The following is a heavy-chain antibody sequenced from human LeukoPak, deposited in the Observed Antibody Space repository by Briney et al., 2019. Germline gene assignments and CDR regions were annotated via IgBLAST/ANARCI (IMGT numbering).Heavy chain of an antibody. V-gene: IGHV1-69*05. CDR3: ARVQYYYDSSGYYLNWFDP. J-gene: IGHJ5*02. CDR1: GGTFSSYA. D-gene: IGHD3-22*01. Sequence: GASVKVSCKASGGTFSSYAISWVRQAPGQGLEWRGGIIPIFGIAKYAQKFQGRVTITTDESTSTAYMELSSLRSEDTAVYYCARVQYYYDSSGYYLNWFDPWGQGTLVTVSS. CDR2: IIPIFGIA.